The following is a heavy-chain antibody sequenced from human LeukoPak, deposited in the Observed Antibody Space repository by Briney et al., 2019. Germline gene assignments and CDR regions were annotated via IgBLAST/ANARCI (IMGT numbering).Heavy chain of an antibody. CDR2: IIPIFGTT. CDR1: GGTFSTYA. V-gene: IGHV1-69*13. D-gene: IGHD4-17*01. Sequence: ASVEVSCKASGGTFSTYAISWVRQAPGQGLEWMGGIIPIFGTTNYAQKFQGRVTITADESTSTAYMELSSLRSEDTAVYYCARVTVTKDYFDYWGQGTLVTVSS. CDR3: ARVTVTKDYFDY. J-gene: IGHJ4*02.